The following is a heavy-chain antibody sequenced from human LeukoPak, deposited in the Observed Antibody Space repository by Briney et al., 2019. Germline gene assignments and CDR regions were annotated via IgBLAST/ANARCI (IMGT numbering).Heavy chain of an antibody. D-gene: IGHD7-27*01. CDR3: ARVGAGEGAYYMDV. CDR1: GGSISSYY. CDR2: IYYSGST. V-gene: IGHV4-59*01. J-gene: IGHJ6*03. Sequence: PSETLSLTCTVSGGSISSYYWSWSRQPPGKGLEWIGYIYYSGSTNYNPSLKSRVTISVDTSKNQFSLKLSSVTAADTAVYYCARVGAGEGAYYMDVWGKGTTVTVSS.